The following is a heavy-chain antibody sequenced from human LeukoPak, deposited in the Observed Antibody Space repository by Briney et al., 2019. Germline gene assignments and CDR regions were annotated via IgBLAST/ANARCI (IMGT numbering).Heavy chain of an antibody. CDR3: ARTQLNGSRAP. D-gene: IGHD3-10*01. CDR1: GFTFSSYW. J-gene: IGHJ5*02. Sequence: GGSLRLSCAASGFTFSSYWMSWVRQAPGKGLEWVANINQDGSEKYYVDSVKGRFTISRDNAKNSLYLQMNGLRADDTAVYYCARTQLNGSRAPWGQGTLVTVSS. CDR2: INQDGSEK. V-gene: IGHV3-7*01.